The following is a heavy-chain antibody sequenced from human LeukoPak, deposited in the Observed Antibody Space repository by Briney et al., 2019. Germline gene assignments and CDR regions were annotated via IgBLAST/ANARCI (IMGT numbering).Heavy chain of an antibody. Sequence: GASVKVSCKASGGTFSSYAISWVRQAPGQGLEWMGGIIPIFGTANYAQKFQGRVTITADKSTSTAYMELSSLRSDDTAVYYCASSRSRAAYYYESSGHDAFDIWGQGTMVTVSS. CDR1: GGTFSSYA. J-gene: IGHJ3*02. V-gene: IGHV1-69*06. CDR3: ASSRSRAAYYYESSGHDAFDI. D-gene: IGHD3-22*01. CDR2: IIPIFGTA.